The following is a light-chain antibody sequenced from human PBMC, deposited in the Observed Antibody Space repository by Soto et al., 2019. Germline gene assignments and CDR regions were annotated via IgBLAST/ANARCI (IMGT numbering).Light chain of an antibody. Sequence: DIQMTPSPSFVSASVGDTVTITCRASQDISNWLAWYQQKPGKAPTFLIFAASNLHSGVPSRFSGSGSGTDFTLTISSLQPEDFATYYCQQADTFPLTFGGGTKVEIK. V-gene: IGKV1-12*01. CDR2: AAS. J-gene: IGKJ4*01. CDR1: QDISNW. CDR3: QQADTFPLT.